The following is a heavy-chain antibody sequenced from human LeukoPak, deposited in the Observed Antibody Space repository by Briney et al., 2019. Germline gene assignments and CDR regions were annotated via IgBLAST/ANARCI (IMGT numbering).Heavy chain of an antibody. CDR1: GRPYRGYY. J-gene: IGHJ4*02. CDR2: INHSGST. Sequence: SEPLSLLCAVYGRPYRGYYWRWIPQPPGKGAERIGEINHSGSTNYSPPFKSRFTISVDTSKTQFSLKLSAVTAADTAVYYCARGMFGGSLNFDYWGRGTLVTVSS. D-gene: IGHD3-10*02. CDR3: ARGMFGGSLNFDY. V-gene: IGHV4-34*01.